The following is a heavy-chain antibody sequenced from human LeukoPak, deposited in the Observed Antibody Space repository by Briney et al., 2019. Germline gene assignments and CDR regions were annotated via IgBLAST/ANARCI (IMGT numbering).Heavy chain of an antibody. J-gene: IGHJ3*02. Sequence: ASVKVSCKASGYTFTGYYMHWVRQAPGQGLEWMGWINPNSGGTNYAQKFQGSVTMTRDTSISTAYMELSRLRSDDTAVYYCARVGSSSWSDAFDIWGQGTMVTVSS. D-gene: IGHD6-13*01. CDR2: INPNSGGT. CDR3: ARVGSSSWSDAFDI. CDR1: GYTFTGYY. V-gene: IGHV1-2*02.